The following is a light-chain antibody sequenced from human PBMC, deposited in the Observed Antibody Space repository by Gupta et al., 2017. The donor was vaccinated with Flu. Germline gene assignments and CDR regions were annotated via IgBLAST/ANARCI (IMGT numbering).Light chain of an antibody. Sequence: QSVLTQPPSASGTPGQRVTISCSGSSSNIGTYTVNWYQQLPGTAPKLLIYSNNQRPSGVPDRFSGSKSGTSASLAISGLQPEDEADYYCAAWDDSLNGWVFGGGTKLTVL. J-gene: IGLJ3*02. CDR3: AAWDDSLNGWV. CDR1: SSNIGTYT. CDR2: SNN. V-gene: IGLV1-44*01.